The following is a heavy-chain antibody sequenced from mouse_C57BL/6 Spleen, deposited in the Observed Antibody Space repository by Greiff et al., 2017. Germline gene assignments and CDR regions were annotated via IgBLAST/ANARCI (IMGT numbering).Heavy chain of an antibody. J-gene: IGHJ2*01. CDR2: IYPGDGDT. D-gene: IGHD2-4*01. CDR3: ARLDDYDGASFDY. V-gene: IGHV1-80*01. Sequence: QVQLQQSGAELVKPGASVKISCKASGYAFSSYWMNWVKQRPGKGLEWIGQIYPGDGDTNYNGKFKGKATLTADKSSSTAYMQLSSLTSEDSAVYFCARLDDYDGASFDYWGQGTTLTVSS. CDR1: GYAFSSYW.